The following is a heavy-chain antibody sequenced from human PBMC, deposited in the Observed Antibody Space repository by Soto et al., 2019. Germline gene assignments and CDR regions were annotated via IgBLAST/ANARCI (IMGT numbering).Heavy chain of an antibody. V-gene: IGHV4-59*01. CDR1: GGSISSYY. D-gene: IGHD6-19*01. J-gene: IGHJ4*02. CDR2: IYYSGST. Sequence: QVQLQESGPGLVKPSETLSLTCTVSGGSISSYYWSWIRQPPGKGLEWIGYIYYSGSTNYNPSLKSRDTISIDTSKNQFSLQLSSVTAADTAVYYCASPTRYSSGWYYFDYWGQGTLVTVSS. CDR3: ASPTRYSSGWYYFDY.